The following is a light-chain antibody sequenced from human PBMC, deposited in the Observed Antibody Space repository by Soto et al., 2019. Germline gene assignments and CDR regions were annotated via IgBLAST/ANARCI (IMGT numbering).Light chain of an antibody. J-gene: IGLJ1*01. V-gene: IGLV2-14*01. CDR1: SSDVGGYNY. Sequence: QSALTQPASVSGSPGQSITISCTGTSSDVGGYNYVSWYQQQPGKAPKFLIYDVSNRPSGVPNRFSGSKSGTSASLAITGLQAEDEADYYCQSYDSSLSGFYVFGTGTKVTVL. CDR3: QSYDSSLSGFYV. CDR2: DVS.